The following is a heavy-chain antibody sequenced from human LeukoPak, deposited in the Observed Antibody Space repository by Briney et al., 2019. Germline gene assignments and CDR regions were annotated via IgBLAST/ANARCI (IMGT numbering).Heavy chain of an antibody. Sequence: GGSLRLSCAASGFTFSSYGMSWVRQGPGKGLEWVAATSSSDPGTYHADSVRGRFTISRDNSKNTLYLQMNRLRVEDAAVYYCARAPVASCRGAFCYPFDYWGQGTLVTVSS. CDR2: TSSSDPGT. CDR1: GFTFSSYG. D-gene: IGHD2-15*01. V-gene: IGHV3-23*01. J-gene: IGHJ4*02. CDR3: ARAPVASCRGAFCYPFDY.